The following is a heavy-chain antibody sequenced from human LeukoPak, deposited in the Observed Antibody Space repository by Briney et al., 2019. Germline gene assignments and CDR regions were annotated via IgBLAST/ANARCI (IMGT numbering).Heavy chain of an antibody. CDR3: ANLLVTFAAQLVDDY. CDR2: IRYDGSNK. J-gene: IGHJ4*02. CDR1: GFTFSSYG. V-gene: IGHV3-30*02. Sequence: GGSLRLSCAASGFTFSSYGMHWVRQAPGKGLEWVAFIRYDGSNKYYADSVKGRFTISRDNSKNTLYLQMNSLRAEDTAVYYCANLLVTFAAQLVDDYWGQGTLVTVSS. D-gene: IGHD6-6*01.